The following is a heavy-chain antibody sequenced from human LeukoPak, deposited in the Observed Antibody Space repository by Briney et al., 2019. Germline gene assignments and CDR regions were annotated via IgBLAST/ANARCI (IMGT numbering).Heavy chain of an antibody. CDR1: GGSFSGYY. D-gene: IGHD1-1*01. Sequence: KPSETLSLTCAVYGGSFSGYYWSWIRQPPGKGLEWIGEINHSGSTNYNPSLKSRVTISVDTSKNQFSLKLSSVTAADTAVYYCARGPGYNWNDGFFDYWGQGTLVTVSS. CDR3: ARGPGYNWNDGFFDY. CDR2: INHSGST. J-gene: IGHJ4*02. V-gene: IGHV4-34*01.